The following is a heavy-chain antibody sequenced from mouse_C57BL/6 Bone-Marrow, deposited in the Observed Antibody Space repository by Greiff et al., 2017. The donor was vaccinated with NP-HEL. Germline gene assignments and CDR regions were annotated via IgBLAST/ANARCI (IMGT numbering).Heavy chain of an antibody. CDR2: IDPSDSYT. Sequence: VQLQQPGAELVRPGTSVKLSCKASGYTFTSYWMHWVKQRPGQGLEWIGVIDPSDSYTNYNQKFKGKATLTVDTSSSTAYMQLSSLTSEDSAVYYCAKDPLWGQGTTLTVSS. CDR1: GYTFTSYW. CDR3: AKDPL. J-gene: IGHJ2*01. V-gene: IGHV1-59*01.